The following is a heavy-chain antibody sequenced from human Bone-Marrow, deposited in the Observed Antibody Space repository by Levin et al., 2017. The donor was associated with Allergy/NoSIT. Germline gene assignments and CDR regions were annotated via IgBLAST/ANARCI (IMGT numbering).Heavy chain of an antibody. CDR2: MNPNSGNT. D-gene: IGHD3-3*01. CDR3: ARMDSLKQITIFGVVTQLRDGFQH. Sequence: GESLKISCKASGYTFTSYDINWVRQATGQGLEWMGWMNPNSGNTGYAQKFQGRVTMTRNTSISTAYMELSSLRSEDTAVYYCARMDSLKQITIFGVVTQLRDGFQHWGQGTLVTVSS. J-gene: IGHJ1*01. CDR1: GYTFTSYD. V-gene: IGHV1-8*01.